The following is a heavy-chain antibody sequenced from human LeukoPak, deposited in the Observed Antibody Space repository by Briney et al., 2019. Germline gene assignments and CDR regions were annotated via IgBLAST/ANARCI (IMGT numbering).Heavy chain of an antibody. V-gene: IGHV4-34*01. CDR1: GFIFSRYA. J-gene: IGHJ4*02. D-gene: IGHD1-26*01. CDR3: ARGEGSRALAY. Sequence: GSLRLSCAASGFIFSRYAMSWIRQPPGKGLEWIGEINHSGSTNYNPSLKSRVTISVDTSKNQFSLKLSSVTAADTAVYYCARGEGSRALAYWGQGTLVTVSS. CDR2: INHSGST.